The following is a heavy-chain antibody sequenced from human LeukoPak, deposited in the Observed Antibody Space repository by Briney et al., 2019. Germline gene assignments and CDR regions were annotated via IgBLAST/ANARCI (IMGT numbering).Heavy chain of an antibody. J-gene: IGHJ4*02. D-gene: IGHD3-22*01. CDR1: GYTFTGYY. Sequence: ASVKVSCKASGYTFTGYYMHWVRQAPGQGLEWMGWINPNSGGTNYAQKFQGRVTMTGDTSIGTAYMELSRLRSDDTAVYYCARDATLYYDSSGYYDGPDYWGQGTLVTVSS. CDR2: INPNSGGT. CDR3: ARDATLYYDSSGYYDGPDY. V-gene: IGHV1-2*02.